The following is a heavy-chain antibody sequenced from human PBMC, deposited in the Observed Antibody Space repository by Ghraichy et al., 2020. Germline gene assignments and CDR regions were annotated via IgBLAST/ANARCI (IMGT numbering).Heavy chain of an antibody. CDR2: IYYSGST. J-gene: IGHJ4*02. CDR3: ARGPGRGTVTTYYFDY. V-gene: IGHV4-31*03. D-gene: IGHD4-17*01. CDR1: GGSISSGGYY. Sequence: SQTLSLTCTVSGGSISSGGYYWSWIRQHPGKGLEWIGYIYYSGSTYYNPSLKSRVTISVDTSKNQFSLKLSSVTAADTAVYYCARGPGRGTVTTYYFDYWGQGTLVTVSS.